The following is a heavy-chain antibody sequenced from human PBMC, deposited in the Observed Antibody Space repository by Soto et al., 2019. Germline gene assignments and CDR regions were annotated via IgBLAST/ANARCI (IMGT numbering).Heavy chain of an antibody. J-gene: IGHJ4*02. Sequence: GGSLRLSCAASGFTFSSYSMSWVRQALGKGLEWVSGFRTGGDDGTTYYADSVKGRFTISRDNSKNTLFLQMNSQRAEDTAIYYCAKKGNSGPGSQYFDYWGQGTLVTVSS. D-gene: IGHD3-10*01. CDR1: GFTFSSYS. CDR3: AKKGNSGPGSQYFDY. V-gene: IGHV3-23*01. CDR2: FRTGGDDGTT.